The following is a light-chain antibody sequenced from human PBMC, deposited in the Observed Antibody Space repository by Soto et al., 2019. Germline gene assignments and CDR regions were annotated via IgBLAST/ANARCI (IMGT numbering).Light chain of an antibody. CDR1: QSISNW. Sequence: DIQMTQSPSTLSASVGDRVTITCRASQSISNWLAWYQQKPGKAPKLMIYKASSLQSGVPSRFSGSGSWTEFTLTISSLQPDDFATYFCQQYIGYSRTFGQGTKVEIK. V-gene: IGKV1-5*03. CDR2: KAS. CDR3: QQYIGYSRT. J-gene: IGKJ1*01.